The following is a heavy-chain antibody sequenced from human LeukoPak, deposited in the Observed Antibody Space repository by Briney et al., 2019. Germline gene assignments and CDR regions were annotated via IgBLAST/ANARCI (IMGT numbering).Heavy chain of an antibody. V-gene: IGHV3-11*01. CDR2: ISSSGSTI. J-gene: IGHJ4*02. CDR1: GFTFSDYY. CDR3: ARVRPPGSLFDY. Sequence: GGSLRLSCAASGFTFSDYYMSWIRQAPGKGLGWVPYISSSGSTIYYADSVKGRFTISRDNAKNSLYLQMNSLRAEDTAVYYCARVRPPGSLFDYWGQGTLVTVSS.